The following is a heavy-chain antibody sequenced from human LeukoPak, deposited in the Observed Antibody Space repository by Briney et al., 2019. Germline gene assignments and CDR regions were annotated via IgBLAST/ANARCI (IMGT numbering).Heavy chain of an antibody. J-gene: IGHJ6*02. CDR2: INPNNGGT. Sequence: ASVNVSCKASGYTFTDYYMHWMRQAPAQGREWMGRINPNNGGTNYAQNFQDWVTMTKDTSLNPAFMELSRLRSPDTAVYSCATHVVGRAYCSGGTCFPDYYGMDVWGQGTTVTVSS. CDR1: GYTFTDYY. CDR3: ATHVVGRAYCSGGTCFPDYYGMDV. V-gene: IGHV1-2*04. D-gene: IGHD2-15*01.